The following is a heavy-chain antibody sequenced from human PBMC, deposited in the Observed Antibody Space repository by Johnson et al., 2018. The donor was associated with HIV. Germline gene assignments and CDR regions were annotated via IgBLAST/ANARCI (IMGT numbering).Heavy chain of an antibody. CDR1: GFTFDDYA. CDR3: ARGQGGIQLWFDGFDI. J-gene: IGHJ3*02. CDR2: ISSSGSTI. D-gene: IGHD5-18*01. Sequence: MQLVESGGGLVQPGRSLRLSCAASGFTFDDYAMHWVRQAPGKGLEWVSYISSSGSTIYYADSVEGRFTISRDNAKNSLYLQMNSLRAEDTAVYYCARGQGGIQLWFDGFDIWGQGTMVTVSS. V-gene: IGHV3-48*03.